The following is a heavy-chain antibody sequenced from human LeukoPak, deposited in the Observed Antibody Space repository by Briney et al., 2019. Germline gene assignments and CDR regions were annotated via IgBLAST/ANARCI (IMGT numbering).Heavy chain of an antibody. CDR1: GGSISSYY. D-gene: IGHD3-22*01. V-gene: IGHV4-59*12. CDR3: AREEGDSSGYYYSFDY. CDR2: IYYSGST. Sequence: SETLSLTCTVSGGSISSYYWSWIRQPPGKGLEWIGYIYYSGSTNYNPSLKSRVTISVDKSKNQFSLKLSSVTAADTAVYYCAREEGDSSGYYYSFDYWGQGTLVTVSS. J-gene: IGHJ4*02.